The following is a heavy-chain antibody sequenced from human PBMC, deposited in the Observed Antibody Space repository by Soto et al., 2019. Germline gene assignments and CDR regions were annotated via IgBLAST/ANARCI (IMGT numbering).Heavy chain of an antibody. J-gene: IGHJ4*02. CDR2: IYTGGST. CDR3: ASRRGDY. CDR1: GFTVSTYY. V-gene: IGHV3-53*01. Sequence: PGGSLRLSCAASGFTVSTYYMNWVRQAPGKGLEWVSVIYTGGSTYYEDSVKGRFTISRDNSKNTLSLQMNSLRAEDTAVYYCASRRGDYWGQGTLVTVSS. D-gene: IGHD3-16*01.